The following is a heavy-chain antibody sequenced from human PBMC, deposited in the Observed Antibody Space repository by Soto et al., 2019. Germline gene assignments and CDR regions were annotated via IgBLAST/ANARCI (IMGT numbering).Heavy chain of an antibody. CDR2: VSGSGGST. D-gene: IGHD2-21*02. V-gene: IGHV3-23*01. Sequence: GGSLRLSCATSGFTFSSYAMSWVRQAPGKGLEWVSAVSGSGGSTYSADSVKGRFTISRDNSKNTLYLQMNRLRAEDTAIYYCAKRLSTYYFDNWGQGTLVTVSS. CDR3: AKRLSTYYFDN. J-gene: IGHJ4*01. CDR1: GFTFSSYA.